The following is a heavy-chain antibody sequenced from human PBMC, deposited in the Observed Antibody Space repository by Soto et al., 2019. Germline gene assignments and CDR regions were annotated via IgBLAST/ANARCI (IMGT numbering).Heavy chain of an antibody. J-gene: IGHJ5*02. CDR3: ARGFPTGIAAAGTHWFDP. D-gene: IGHD6-13*01. CDR1: RYTFTSYA. CDR2: INAGNGNT. Sequence: ASVKVSCKASRYTFTSYAMHWVRQAAGQRLEWMGWINAGNGNTKYSQKIQGRVSITRDTSASTAYMEPSSLRSEDTAVYYCARGFPTGIAAAGTHWFDPWGQGTLVTVSS. V-gene: IGHV1-3*01.